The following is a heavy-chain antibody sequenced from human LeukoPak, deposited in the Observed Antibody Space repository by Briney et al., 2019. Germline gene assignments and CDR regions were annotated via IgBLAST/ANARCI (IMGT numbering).Heavy chain of an antibody. V-gene: IGHV4-59*11. D-gene: IGHD6-13*01. CDR2: IYYTGTT. J-gene: IGHJ5*02. CDR3: ARNQAAAGGDWFDP. CDR1: GGSPSSHY. Sequence: SETLSLTCTVSGGSPSSHYWSWIRQPPGKGLEWIGYIYYTGTTKYNPSLSGRVTISIDTSKNQFSLKLSSVTAADTAVYYCARNQAAAGGDWFDPWGQGTLVTVSS.